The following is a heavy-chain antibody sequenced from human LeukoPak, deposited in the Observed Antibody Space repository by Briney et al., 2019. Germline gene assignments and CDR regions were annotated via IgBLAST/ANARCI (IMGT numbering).Heavy chain of an antibody. V-gene: IGHV3-23*01. CDR2: ITGSGGSA. D-gene: IGHD5-24*01. Sequence: GGSLRLSCAASGFTFSNYAMTWVRQAQGTGLQWVSAITGSGGSAYYADSVKGRFAISRDNSKNTLYLQLNSLKTEDTAVYYCTTDRGWLQFSLQRDWGQGTLVTVPS. CDR3: TTDRGWLQFSLQRD. CDR1: GFTFSNYA. J-gene: IGHJ4*02.